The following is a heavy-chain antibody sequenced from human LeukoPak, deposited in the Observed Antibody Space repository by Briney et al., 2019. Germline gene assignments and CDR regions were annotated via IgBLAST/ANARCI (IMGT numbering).Heavy chain of an antibody. CDR2: IIPIFGTA. Sequence: ASVKVSCKASGGTFTSYTITWVRLAPGQGLEWMGGIIPIFGTAHYAQKFQGRLTITTDESTSTAYMELSSLISEDSAISYCARIDRYYFYLDVWGKGTTVTVSS. CDR3: ARIDRYYFYLDV. CDR1: GGTFTSYT. J-gene: IGHJ6*03. V-gene: IGHV1-69*05.